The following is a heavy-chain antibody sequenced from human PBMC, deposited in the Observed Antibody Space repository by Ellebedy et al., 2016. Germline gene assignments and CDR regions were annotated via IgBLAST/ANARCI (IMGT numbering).Heavy chain of an antibody. Sequence: ASVKVSXXASGYTFTDYYIHWVRQPPGQGLEWMGWMNPNSGNTGYAQKFQGRVTMTMNTSISTAYMELSGLRFDDTAVYYCARVREVWFGENTQGMLFWGQGTLVTVSS. V-gene: IGHV1-8*02. D-gene: IGHD3-10*01. CDR3: ARVREVWFGENTQGMLF. CDR2: MNPNSGNT. J-gene: IGHJ4*02. CDR1: GYTFTDYY.